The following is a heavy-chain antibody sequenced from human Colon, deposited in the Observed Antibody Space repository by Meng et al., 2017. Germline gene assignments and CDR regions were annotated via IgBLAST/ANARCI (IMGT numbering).Heavy chain of an antibody. Sequence: LRESGPGLVEASGTLSLTCAVSGGSISSMQYWSWVRQPPGKGLEWIGQIYLSGSPSYNPSLESRVPISVDKSKNQLSLRLTSVTAADTAIYYCARHGGWHFDYWGQGTLVTVSS. J-gene: IGHJ4*02. CDR2: IYLSGSP. CDR3: ARHGGWHFDY. CDR1: GGSISSMQY. D-gene: IGHD6-19*01. V-gene: IGHV4-4*02.